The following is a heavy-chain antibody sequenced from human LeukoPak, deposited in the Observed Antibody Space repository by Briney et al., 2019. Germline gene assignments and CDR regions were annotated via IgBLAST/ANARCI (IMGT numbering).Heavy chain of an antibody. Sequence: TSETLSPTCTVSGGSIGSYYWSWIRQPPGKGLEWIGYIYYRGSTNYNPSFKSRVTISVDTSKNQFSLKLSSVTAADTAVYYCARDRSSSGWEPFDPWGQGILVTVSS. J-gene: IGHJ5*02. CDR1: GGSIGSYY. CDR2: IYYRGST. CDR3: ARDRSSSGWEPFDP. D-gene: IGHD3-22*01. V-gene: IGHV4-59*01.